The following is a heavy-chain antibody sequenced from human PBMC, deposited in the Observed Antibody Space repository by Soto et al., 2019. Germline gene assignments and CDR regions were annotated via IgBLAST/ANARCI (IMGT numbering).Heavy chain of an antibody. Sequence: EVQVVESGGGLVQPGGSLRLSCAASGFTFNTYWMHWVRQAPGKGLVWVSRINSDGSITDYADSVKGRFTISRDNAKNTLYPQGNGQRAEDTAFYYCAGAKAPGTSALDPWGRATLVTVSA. CDR3: AGAKAPGTSALDP. CDR2: INSDGSIT. V-gene: IGHV3-74*01. CDR1: GFTFNTYW. J-gene: IGHJ5*02. D-gene: IGHD3-10*01.